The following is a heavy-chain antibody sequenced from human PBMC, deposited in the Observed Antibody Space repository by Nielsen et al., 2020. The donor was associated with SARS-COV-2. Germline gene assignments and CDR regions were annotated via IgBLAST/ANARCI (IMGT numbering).Heavy chain of an antibody. J-gene: IGHJ3*02. CDR3: ARDYYDSSGSNAFDI. V-gene: IGHV3-48*03. D-gene: IGHD3-22*01. CDR1: VFTFDAYE. Sequence: GESLKISCAASVFTFDAYEMSWVRQAPGKGLEWVAYISSTGRSIYYADSVKGQFTISRDNSKNTLYLQMNSLRAEDTAVYYCARDYYDSSGSNAFDIWGQGTMVSVSS. CDR2: ISSTGRSI.